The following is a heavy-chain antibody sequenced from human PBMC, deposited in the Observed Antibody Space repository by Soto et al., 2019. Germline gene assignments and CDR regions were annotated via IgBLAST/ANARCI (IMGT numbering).Heavy chain of an antibody. CDR3: ARSLGETTSLFDY. V-gene: IGHV1-46*01. CDR1: GYIFIHCF. J-gene: IGHJ4*02. CDR2: INPSSGTT. D-gene: IGHD1-26*01. Sequence: QVQLVQSGAEMKQPGASVKLSCQASGYIFIHCFMHWVRQAPGQGPEWMCDINPSSGTTTYAQKFQGRVTVTRDTSTSTVYMELSSLGSGDTAMYYCARSLGETTSLFDYWGQGSLVTVAA.